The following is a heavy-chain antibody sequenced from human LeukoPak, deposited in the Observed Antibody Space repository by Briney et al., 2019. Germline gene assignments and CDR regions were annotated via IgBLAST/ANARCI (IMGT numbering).Heavy chain of an antibody. Sequence: SETLSLTCTVSGGSISSYYWSWIRQPAGKGLEWIGRIYTSGSTNYNPSLKSRVTISVDTSKNQFSLKLSSVTAADTAVYYCAIRGASVVTPAYNWFDPWGQGTLVTVSS. CDR3: AIRGASVVTPAYNWFDP. CDR1: GGSISSYY. V-gene: IGHV4-4*07. J-gene: IGHJ5*02. D-gene: IGHD4-23*01. CDR2: IYTSGST.